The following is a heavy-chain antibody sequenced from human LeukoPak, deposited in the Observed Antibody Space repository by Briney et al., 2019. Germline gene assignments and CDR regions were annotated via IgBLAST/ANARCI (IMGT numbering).Heavy chain of an antibody. J-gene: IGHJ4*02. CDR3: AKRPSESCANGGCYFDS. Sequence: GGALRLSCVASGFTFIPYAMAWVRPAPARGGACVSSLNYVGGDAYYAGTVKGRVTISRDNRKNIVFLQMSSLRAEDTAAYYCAKRPSESCANGGCYFDSWGQGTLVTVSP. V-gene: IGHV3-23*01. CDR2: LNYVGGDA. D-gene: IGHD2-8*01. CDR1: GFTFIPYA.